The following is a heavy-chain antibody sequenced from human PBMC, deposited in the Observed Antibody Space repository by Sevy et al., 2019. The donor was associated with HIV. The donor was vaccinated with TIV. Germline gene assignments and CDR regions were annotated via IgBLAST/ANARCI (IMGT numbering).Heavy chain of an antibody. CDR2: IGYDGSSQ. CDR3: ARDGGVKWQWLVQGY. J-gene: IGHJ4*02. Sequence: GGSLRLSCAASGFTFSYYGMHWVRQAPGKGLEWVAVIGYDGSSQYYADSVKGRFTISRDNSRNTLYLQMNSLRVKDTAVYYCARDGGVKWQWLVQGYWGQGTLVTVSS. CDR1: GFTFSYYG. V-gene: IGHV3-33*01. D-gene: IGHD6-19*01.